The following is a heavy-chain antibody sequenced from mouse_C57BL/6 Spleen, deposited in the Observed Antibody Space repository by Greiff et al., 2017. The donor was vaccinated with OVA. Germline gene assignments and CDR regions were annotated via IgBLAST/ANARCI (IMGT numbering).Heavy chain of an antibody. D-gene: IGHD1-1*01. CDR2: IDPSDSYT. Sequence: VKLQQPGAELVRPGTSVKLSCKASGYTFTSYWMHWVKQRPGQGLEWIGVIDPSDSYTNYNQKFKGKATLTVDTSSSTAYMQLSSLTSEDSAVYYCARERGYYGSSHWFAYWGQGTLVTVSA. CDR3: ARERGYYGSSHWFAY. V-gene: IGHV1-59*01. CDR1: GYTFTSYW. J-gene: IGHJ3*01.